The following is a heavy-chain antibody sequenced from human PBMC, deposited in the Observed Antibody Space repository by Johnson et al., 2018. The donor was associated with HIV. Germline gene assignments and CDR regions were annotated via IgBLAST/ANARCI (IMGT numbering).Heavy chain of an antibody. J-gene: IGHJ3*02. CDR2: ISYDGSNK. CDR1: GFTFSSYA. D-gene: IGHD6-6*01. CDR3: ARDREQLVRYAFDI. Sequence: QVQLVESGGGVVQPGRSLRLSCAASGFTFSSYAMHWVRQAPGKGLEWVAVISYDGSNKYYADSVKGRFTISRDNSKNTLYLQMNSLRAEDTAVYYCARDREQLVRYAFDICGQGTMVTVSS. V-gene: IGHV3-30*04.